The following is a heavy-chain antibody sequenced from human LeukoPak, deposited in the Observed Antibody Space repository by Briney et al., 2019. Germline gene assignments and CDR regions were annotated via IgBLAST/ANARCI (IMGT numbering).Heavy chain of an antibody. CDR1: GFTFGSYA. CDR2: ISGSGDKT. J-gene: IGHJ4*02. V-gene: IGHV3-23*01. CDR3: AKGAFPTAMNTPYFDY. D-gene: IGHD5-18*01. Sequence: PGGSLRLSCAASGFTFGSYAMSWVRQAPGKGLEWVSLISGSGDKTYYADSVKGRFAISRDNSEATLYLQMDSLRADDTALYYCAKGAFPTAMNTPYFDYWGQGTLVTVSS.